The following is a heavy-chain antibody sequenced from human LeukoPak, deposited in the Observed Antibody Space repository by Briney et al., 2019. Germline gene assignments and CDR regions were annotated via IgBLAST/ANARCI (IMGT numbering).Heavy chain of an antibody. V-gene: IGHV1-69*04. Sequence: SVRVSCKAFGGTFSSYAISWVRQAPGQGLEWMGRIIPILGIANYAQKFQGRVTITADKSTSTAYTELSSLRSEDTAVYYCARGSSSWYYFDYWGQGTLVTVSS. CDR3: ARGSSSWYYFDY. J-gene: IGHJ4*02. CDR2: IIPILGIA. D-gene: IGHD6-13*01. CDR1: GGTFSSYA.